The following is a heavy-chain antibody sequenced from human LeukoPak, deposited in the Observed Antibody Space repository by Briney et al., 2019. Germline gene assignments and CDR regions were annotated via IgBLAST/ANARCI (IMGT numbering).Heavy chain of an antibody. Sequence: ASVKVSCKASGYTFTSYGISWVRQAPGQGLEWMGWISAYNGNTNYAQKLQGRVTMTTDTSTSTAYMELRSLRSDDTAVYYCARDSDNYGGNSDAFDIWGQGTMVTVSS. CDR2: ISAYNGNT. J-gene: IGHJ3*02. CDR1: GYTFTSYG. V-gene: IGHV1-18*01. CDR3: ARDSDNYGGNSDAFDI. D-gene: IGHD4-23*01.